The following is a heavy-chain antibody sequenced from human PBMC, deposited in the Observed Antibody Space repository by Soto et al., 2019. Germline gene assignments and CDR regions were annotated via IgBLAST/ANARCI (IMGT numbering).Heavy chain of an antibody. CDR1: GYTFTSYA. V-gene: IGHV1-3*01. D-gene: IGHD3-16*01. Sequence: ASVKVSCKASGYTFTSYAMHWVRQAPGQRLEWMGWVNAGNGNTKYSQKFQGRVTITRDTSASTAYMELSSLRSEDTAVYYCARFPRGSYFDYWGQGTLVTVSS. CDR3: ARFPRGSYFDY. CDR2: VNAGNGNT. J-gene: IGHJ4*02.